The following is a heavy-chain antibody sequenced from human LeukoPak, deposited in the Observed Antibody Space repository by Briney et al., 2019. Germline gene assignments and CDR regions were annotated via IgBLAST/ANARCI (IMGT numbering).Heavy chain of an antibody. J-gene: IGHJ5*02. V-gene: IGHV4-34*01. CDR2: INHSGST. CDR1: GGSFSDYY. Sequence: PSETLSLTCAVYGGSFSDYYWSWIRQPPGKGLEWIGEINHSGSTNYNPSLKSRVTISVDTSKNQFSLKLSSVTAADTAVYYCARGRRFHYYYGSGSYRQYNWFDPWGQGTLVTVSS. D-gene: IGHD3-10*01. CDR3: ARGRRFHYYYGSGSYRQYNWFDP.